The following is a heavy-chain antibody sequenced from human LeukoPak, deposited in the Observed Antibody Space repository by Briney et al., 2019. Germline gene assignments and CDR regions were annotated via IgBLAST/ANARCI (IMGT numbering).Heavy chain of an antibody. CDR3: ARDLQTLNDNSGYDFVFDY. J-gene: IGHJ4*02. CDR1: GFTFSSYS. Sequence: QTGGSLRLSCAASGFTFSSYSMNWVRQAPGKGLEWVSYISSSSSTIYYADSVKGRFTISRDNAKNSLYLQMNSLRAEDTAVYYCARDLQTLNDNSGYDFVFDYWGQGTLVTVSS. D-gene: IGHD5-12*01. CDR2: ISSSSSTI. V-gene: IGHV3-48*01.